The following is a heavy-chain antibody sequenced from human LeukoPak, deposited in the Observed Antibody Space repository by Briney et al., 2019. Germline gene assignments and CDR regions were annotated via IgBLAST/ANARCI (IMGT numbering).Heavy chain of an antibody. CDR3: ARRARSIAVAGTAYDY. D-gene: IGHD6-19*01. J-gene: IGHJ4*02. V-gene: IGHV4-38-2*01. CDR1: GYSISSGYY. CDR2: IHHSGST. Sequence: PSETLSLTCAVSGYSISSGYYWGWIRQPPGKGLEWIGSIHHSGSTYYNPSLKSRVTISVDTSKNQFSLKLSSVTAADTAVYYCARRARSIAVAGTAYDYRGQGTLVTVSS.